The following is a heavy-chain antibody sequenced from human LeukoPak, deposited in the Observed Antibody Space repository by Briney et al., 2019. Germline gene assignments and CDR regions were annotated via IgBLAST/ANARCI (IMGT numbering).Heavy chain of an antibody. CDR1: GYTLTELS. V-gene: IGHV1-24*01. D-gene: IGHD5-18*01. Sequence: GASVKVSCKVSGYTLTELSMHWVRQAPGNGLEWMGGFDPEDGETIYAQKFQGRVTMTEDTSTDTAYMELSSLRSEDTAVYYCATAAPGRYSYGRFDYWGQGTLVTVSS. CDR2: FDPEDGET. J-gene: IGHJ4*02. CDR3: ATAAPGRYSYGRFDY.